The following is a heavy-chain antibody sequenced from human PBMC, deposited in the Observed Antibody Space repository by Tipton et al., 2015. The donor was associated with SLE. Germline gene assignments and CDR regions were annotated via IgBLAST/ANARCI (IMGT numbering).Heavy chain of an antibody. CDR2: INHSGST. CDR3: ARLGYSSGWFYWYFDL. Sequence: TLSLTCAVYGGSFSGYYWSWIRQPPGKGLEWIGEINHSGSTNYNPSLKSRVTISVDTSKNQFSLKLSSVTAADTAVYYCARLGYSSGWFYWYFDLWGRGTLVTVSS. V-gene: IGHV4-34*01. J-gene: IGHJ2*01. CDR1: GGSFSGYY. D-gene: IGHD6-19*01.